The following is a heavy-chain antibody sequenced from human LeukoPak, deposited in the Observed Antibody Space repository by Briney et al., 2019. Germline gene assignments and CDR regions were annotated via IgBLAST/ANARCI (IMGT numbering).Heavy chain of an antibody. D-gene: IGHD2-2*01. Sequence: ASVKVSCKASGGTFSSYAISWVRQAPGQGLEWMGRIIPILGIANYAQKFQGRVTITADKSTSTAYMELSSLRSEDTAVYYCARDLEVVPAVHYFHYWGQGTLVTASA. CDR1: GGTFSSYA. CDR3: ARDLEVVPAVHYFHY. J-gene: IGHJ4*02. V-gene: IGHV1-69*04. CDR2: IIPILGIA.